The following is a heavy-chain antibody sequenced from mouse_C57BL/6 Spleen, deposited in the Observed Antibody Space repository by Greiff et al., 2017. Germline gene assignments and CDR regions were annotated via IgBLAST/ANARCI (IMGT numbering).Heavy chain of an antibody. CDR1: GYTFTDYN. Sequence: EVQLQQPRPELVKPGASVKMSCKASGYTFTDYNMHWVKQSHGKSLEWIGYINPNNGGTSYNQKFKGKATLTVNKSSSTAYMELRSLTSEDSAVYYCARGRYNGYDFDYWGQGTTLTVSS. D-gene: IGHD2-2*01. J-gene: IGHJ2*01. CDR3: ARGRYNGYDFDY. V-gene: IGHV1-22*01. CDR2: INPNNGGT.